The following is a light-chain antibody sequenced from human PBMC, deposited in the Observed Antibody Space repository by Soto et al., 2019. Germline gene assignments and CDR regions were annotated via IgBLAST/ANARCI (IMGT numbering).Light chain of an antibody. CDR3: QQYNSYSPIT. J-gene: IGKJ5*01. CDR1: QSISSW. Sequence: DIQMTQSPSTLSASVGDRVTITCRASQSISSWLAWYQQKPGKAPKLLIYKASSLESGVPSRFSGSGSCTEFSLTISSLQPDDFATYYCQQYNSYSPITFGQGTRLEIK. V-gene: IGKV1-5*03. CDR2: KAS.